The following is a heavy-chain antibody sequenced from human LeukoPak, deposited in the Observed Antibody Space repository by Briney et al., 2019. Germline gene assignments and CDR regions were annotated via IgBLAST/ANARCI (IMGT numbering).Heavy chain of an antibody. Sequence: SETLSLTCTVSGGSISSYYWSWIRQPPGKGLEWIGYIYTSGSTNYNPSLKSRVTISVDTSKNQFSLKLSSVTAADTAVYYCASWAREQQLVFGRNYYYYYMDVWGKGTTVTVSS. D-gene: IGHD6-13*01. CDR3: ASWAREQQLVFGRNYYYYYMDV. CDR1: GGSISSYY. J-gene: IGHJ6*03. V-gene: IGHV4-4*09. CDR2: IYTSGST.